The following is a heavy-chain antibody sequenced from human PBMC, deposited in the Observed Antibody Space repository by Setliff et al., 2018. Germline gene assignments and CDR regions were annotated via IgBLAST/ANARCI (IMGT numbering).Heavy chain of an antibody. CDR1: GFSFSSYG. Sequence: PGESLKISCAASGFSFSSYGMNWVRQAPEKGLEWVSYISSSSSTIYYADSVKGRFTISRDNAKNSLYLQVNSLRAEDTAVYYCATNPRKGRSGGYYYDDPYYYYMDVWGKGTTVTVSS. D-gene: IGHD3-22*01. V-gene: IGHV3-48*01. CDR3: ATNPRKGRSGGYYYDDPYYYYMDV. CDR2: ISSSSSTI. J-gene: IGHJ6*03.